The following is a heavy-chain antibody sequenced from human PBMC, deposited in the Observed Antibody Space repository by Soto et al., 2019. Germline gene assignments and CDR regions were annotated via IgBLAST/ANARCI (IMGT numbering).Heavy chain of an antibody. CDR2: IYYSGST. D-gene: IGHD3-9*01. V-gene: IGHV4-31*03. CDR3: ARQGFDWLFNYYYYGMDV. CDR1: GGSISSGGYY. J-gene: IGHJ6*02. Sequence: SETLSLTCTVSGGSISSGGYYWSWIRQHPGKGLEWIGYIYYSGSTYYNPSLKSRVTISVDTSKNQFSLKLSSVTAADTAVYYCARQGFDWLFNYYYYGMDVWGQGTTVS.